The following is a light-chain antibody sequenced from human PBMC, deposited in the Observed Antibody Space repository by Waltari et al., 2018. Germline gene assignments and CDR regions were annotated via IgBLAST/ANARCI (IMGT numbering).Light chain of an antibody. Sequence: EIVMTQSTATLSVSQGERATLSCRASQSVRSNLAWYQQKPGQAPRLLIYGASTRAIGVPARFSGSGSGTEFTLTISSLQSEDFAVYYCQQYDSWPPGITFGGGTKVEIK. J-gene: IGKJ4*01. CDR1: QSVRSN. V-gene: IGKV3-15*01. CDR2: GAS. CDR3: QQYDSWPPGIT.